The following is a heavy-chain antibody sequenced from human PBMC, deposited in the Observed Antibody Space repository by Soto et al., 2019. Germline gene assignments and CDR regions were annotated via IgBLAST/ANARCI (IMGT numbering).Heavy chain of an antibody. Sequence: SGPTLVNPTQTLTLTCTFSGFSLSTSGVGVGWIRQPPGKALGWLALIYWNDDKRYSPSLKSRLTITKDTSKNQVVLTMTNMDPVDTATYYCARATTVTTYFDYWGQGTLVTVSS. CDR1: GFSLSTSGVG. J-gene: IGHJ4*02. CDR3: ARATTVTTYFDY. CDR2: IYWNDDK. D-gene: IGHD4-17*01. V-gene: IGHV2-5*01.